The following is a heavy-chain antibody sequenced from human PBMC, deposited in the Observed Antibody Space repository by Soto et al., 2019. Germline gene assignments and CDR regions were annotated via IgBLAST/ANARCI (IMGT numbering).Heavy chain of an antibody. CDR2: INHSGST. V-gene: IGHV4-34*01. J-gene: IGHJ4*02. D-gene: IGHD5-18*01. Sequence: QVQLQQWGAGLLKPSETLSLTCAVYGWSFSGYYWSWIRQPPGKGLEWIGEINHSGSTNYNPSLKSRVTISVDTSKNQFSLKLSSVTAADTAVYYCAIGRGWDTAMGELDYWGQGTLVTVSS. CDR3: AIGRGWDTAMGELDY. CDR1: GWSFSGYY.